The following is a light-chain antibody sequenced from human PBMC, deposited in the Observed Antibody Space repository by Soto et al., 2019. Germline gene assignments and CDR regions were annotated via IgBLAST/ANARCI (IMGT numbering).Light chain of an antibody. CDR1: QNINSW. Sequence: DIQMTQSPSTLSASVGDRVTITYRASQNINSWLAWYQQKPGKAPTLLIYKASTLESGVPSRFSGSGSGTEFTLTISSLKPDDFATYYCQQYKTYWDFGPGTKVDIK. CDR2: KAS. V-gene: IGKV1-5*03. CDR3: QQYKTYWD. J-gene: IGKJ3*01.